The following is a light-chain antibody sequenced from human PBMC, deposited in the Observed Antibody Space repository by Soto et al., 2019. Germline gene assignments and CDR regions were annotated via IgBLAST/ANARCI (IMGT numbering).Light chain of an antibody. V-gene: IGKV1-5*03. Sequence: DIQMTQSPSTQSASVGDRVTITSRASQSISSWLAWYQQKPGKAPKLLIYKASNLESGVPSRFSGSGSGTEFTLTISSLQPDDFATYYCQQYSTYSWTFGQGTQVEIK. CDR3: QQYSTYSWT. J-gene: IGKJ1*01. CDR2: KAS. CDR1: QSISSW.